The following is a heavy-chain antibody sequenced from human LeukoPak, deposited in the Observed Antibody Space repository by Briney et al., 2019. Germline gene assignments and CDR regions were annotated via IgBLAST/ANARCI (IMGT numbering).Heavy chain of an antibody. V-gene: IGHV1-69*13. CDR3: ARDRGYCSSTSCYTYYYMDV. Sequence: GASVKVSCKASGYTFTSYYMHWVRQAPGQGLEWMGGIIPIFGTANYAQKFQGRVTITADESTSTAYMELSSLRSEDTAVYYCARDRGYCSSTSCYTYYYMDVWGKGTTVTISS. CDR1: GYTFTSYY. D-gene: IGHD2-2*02. J-gene: IGHJ6*03. CDR2: IIPIFGTA.